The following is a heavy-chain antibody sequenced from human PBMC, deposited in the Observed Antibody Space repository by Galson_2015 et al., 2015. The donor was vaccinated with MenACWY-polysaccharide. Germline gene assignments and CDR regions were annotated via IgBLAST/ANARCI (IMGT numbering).Heavy chain of an antibody. J-gene: IGHJ4*02. CDR2: VNWDGTNT. CDR3: ARDDSGSYPY. D-gene: IGHD3-10*01. Sequence: SLRLSCAAPGFTFNGYAMHWVRQAPGKGLEWVALVNWDGTNTYYADSVKGRFTISRDNSKNSLYLQMNSLRTEDTALYYCARDDSGSYPYWGQGTLVTVSS. V-gene: IGHV3-43*02. CDR1: GFTFNGYA.